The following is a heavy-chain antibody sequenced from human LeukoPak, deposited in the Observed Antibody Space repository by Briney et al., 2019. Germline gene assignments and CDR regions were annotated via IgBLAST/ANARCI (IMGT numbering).Heavy chain of an antibody. J-gene: IGHJ4*02. V-gene: IGHV6-1*01. D-gene: IGHD6-19*01. Sequence: SQTLSVTCAISGDSVSGNNGAWNWIRQSPSRGLEWLGRTYYRSKWYNDYAVSMKGRITINPDTSKNQYSLQLNSVTPEDTAGYYCARDLGNSGWYTFDYWAREPWSPSPQ. CDR1: GDSVSGNNGA. CDR3: ARDLGNSGWYTFDY. CDR2: TYYRSKWYN.